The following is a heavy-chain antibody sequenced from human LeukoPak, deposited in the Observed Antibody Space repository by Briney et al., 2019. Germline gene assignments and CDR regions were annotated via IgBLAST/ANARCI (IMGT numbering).Heavy chain of an antibody. CDR2: TSHTGST. CDR1: GGSFSGYY. V-gene: IGHV4-34*01. CDR3: ARSRAGGSGSYRY. Sequence: SETLSPTCAVYGGSFSGYYWSWIRQPPGKGLEWIGETSHTGSTNYNPSLKSRVTISVDTSKNQFSLKLSSVTAADTAVYYCARSRAGGSGSYRYWGQGTLVTVSS. D-gene: IGHD3-10*01. J-gene: IGHJ4*02.